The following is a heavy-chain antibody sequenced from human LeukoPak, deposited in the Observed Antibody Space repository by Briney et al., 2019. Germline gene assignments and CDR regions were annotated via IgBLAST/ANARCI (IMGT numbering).Heavy chain of an antibody. J-gene: IGHJ4*02. D-gene: IGHD1-1*01. CDR1: GFPFSNYW. CDR3: ASLGN. Sequence: GSLRLSCATSGFPFSNYWMNWVRQAPGEGLEWVANIKQDGSEKFYVDSVKGRFTISRDNAKNSLYLQMNSLRADDTAVYYCASLGNWGQGTLVTVSS. V-gene: IGHV3-7*01. CDR2: IKQDGSEK.